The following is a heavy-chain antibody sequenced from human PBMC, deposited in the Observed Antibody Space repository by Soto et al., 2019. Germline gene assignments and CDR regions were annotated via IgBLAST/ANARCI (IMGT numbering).Heavy chain of an antibody. J-gene: IGHJ5*02. V-gene: IGHV4-4*07. Sequence: SETLSLTCTVSGASISGFYWSWIRKSAGKGLEWIGRIYATGTTDYNPSLKSRVMMSVDTSKKQFSLKLRSVTAADTAVYYCVRDGTKTLRDSFDPWGQGISVTVSS. CDR3: VRDGTKTLRDSFDP. CDR1: GASISGFY. CDR2: IYATGTT. D-gene: IGHD1-1*01.